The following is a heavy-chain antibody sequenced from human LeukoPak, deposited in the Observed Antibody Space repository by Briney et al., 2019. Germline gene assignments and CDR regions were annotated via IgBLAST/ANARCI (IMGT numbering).Heavy chain of an antibody. Sequence: SETLSLTCTVSGGSISSYYWSWNRQPPGKGLEWIGYIYYSRKTNYNPSLKSRVTISVDTSKNQFSLKLSSVTAADTAVYYCARLIRGEAGWFDPWGQGTLVTVFS. J-gene: IGHJ5*02. CDR2: IYYSRKT. CDR3: ARLIRGEAGWFDP. V-gene: IGHV4-59*08. CDR1: GGSISSYY. D-gene: IGHD3-10*01.